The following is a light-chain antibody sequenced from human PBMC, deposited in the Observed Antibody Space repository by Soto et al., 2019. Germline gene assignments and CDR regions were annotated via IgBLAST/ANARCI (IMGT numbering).Light chain of an antibody. CDR1: SSNIGGNS. CDR2: DDN. CDR3: GSWDSSLCAYV. V-gene: IGLV1-51*01. Sequence: QSVMTQPPSVSAAPGQKVTISCSGSSSNIGGNSVSWYQQLPGTAPTLLIYDDNKRPSGIPDRFSGSKSGTSATLGITGFQTGDEADYYCGSWDSSLCAYVFGTGTKVTVL. J-gene: IGLJ1*01.